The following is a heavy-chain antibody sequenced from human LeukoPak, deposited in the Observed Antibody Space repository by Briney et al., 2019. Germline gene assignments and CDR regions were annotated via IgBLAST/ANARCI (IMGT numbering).Heavy chain of an antibody. D-gene: IGHD2-15*01. CDR3: ARVRYCSGGSCYLSEGMDV. CDR1: GGSISSYY. Sequence: SETLSLTCTVSGGSISSYYWSWIRQPPGKGLEWIGYIYYSGSTNYNPSLKSRVTISVDTSKNQFSLKLSSVTAADTAVYYCARVRYCSGGSCYLSEGMDVWGQGTTVTVSS. J-gene: IGHJ6*02. CDR2: IYYSGST. V-gene: IGHV4-59*12.